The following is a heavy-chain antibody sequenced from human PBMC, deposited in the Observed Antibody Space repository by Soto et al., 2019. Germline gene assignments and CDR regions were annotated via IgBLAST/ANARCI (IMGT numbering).Heavy chain of an antibody. V-gene: IGHV1-18*01. J-gene: IGHJ6*02. Sequence: ASVKVSCKASGYTFTSYGISWVRQAPGQGLEWMGWISAYNGNTNYAQKLQGRVTMTTDTSTSTAYMELRSLRSDDTAVYYCARSAIVVVPVPMDVWGQGTTVTVSS. CDR1: GYTFTSYG. CDR2: ISAYNGNT. D-gene: IGHD2-2*01. CDR3: ARSAIVVVPVPMDV.